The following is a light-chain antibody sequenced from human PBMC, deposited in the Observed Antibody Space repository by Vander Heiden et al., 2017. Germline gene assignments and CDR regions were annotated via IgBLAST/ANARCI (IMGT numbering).Light chain of an antibody. J-gene: IGLJ2*01. CDR2: QDS. CDR1: KLGDKY. Sequence: SSELTQPPSVSVSPGQTASITCSGDKLGDKYACWYQQKPGQSPVLVIYQDSKRPSGIPGRFSGSNSGNTATLTISGTQAMDEADYYCQEWDSSTVVFGGGTKLTVL. CDR3: QEWDSSTVV. V-gene: IGLV3-1*01.